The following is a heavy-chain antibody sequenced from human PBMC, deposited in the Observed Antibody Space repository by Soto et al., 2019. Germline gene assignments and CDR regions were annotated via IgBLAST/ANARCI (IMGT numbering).Heavy chain of an antibody. CDR2: IKSRTDGGTT. J-gene: IGHJ3*02. CDR3: AKGGGRHSYDAFDI. Sequence: EVQLVESGGGLVRPGGSLRLSCAASGFIFSHAWMSWVRQAPGKGLEWVGHIKSRTDGGTTDYAAPVKGRFTLSRDDSKNTLYLQMNSLRAEDTAVYYCAKGGGRHSYDAFDIWGQGTTVTVSS. D-gene: IGHD1-26*01. CDR1: GFIFSHAW. V-gene: IGHV3-15*01.